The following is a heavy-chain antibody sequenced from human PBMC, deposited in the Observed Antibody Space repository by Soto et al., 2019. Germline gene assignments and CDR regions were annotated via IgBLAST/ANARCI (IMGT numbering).Heavy chain of an antibody. J-gene: IGHJ6*02. D-gene: IGHD3-16*01. CDR3: AQCLLGVNYYYGMDV. CDR1: GGTFSSYA. Sequence: QVPLVQSGAEVKKPGSSVKVSCKASGGTFSSYAINWVRQAPGQGLEWMGGIIPIFATADYAQKFQGRVTITADESTSTAYMALSSLRSEDTAVYYCAQCLLGVNYYYGMDVWGQGTTVTVSS. V-gene: IGHV1-69*12. CDR2: IIPIFATA.